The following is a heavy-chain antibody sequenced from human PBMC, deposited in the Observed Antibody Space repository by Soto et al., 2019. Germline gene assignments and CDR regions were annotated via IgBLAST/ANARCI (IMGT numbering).Heavy chain of an antibody. J-gene: IGHJ6*02. V-gene: IGHV1-69*13. D-gene: IGHD5-12*01. CDR3: ARGRRGYSGYDPSDYYYYYYGMDV. CDR2: IIPIFGTA. CDR1: GGTFSSYA. Sequence: ASVKVSCKASGGTFSSYAISWVRQAPGQGLEWMGGIIPIFGTANYAQKFQGRVTITADESTGTAYMELSSLRSEDTAVYYCARGRRGYSGYDPSDYYYYYYGMDVWGQGTTVTVSS.